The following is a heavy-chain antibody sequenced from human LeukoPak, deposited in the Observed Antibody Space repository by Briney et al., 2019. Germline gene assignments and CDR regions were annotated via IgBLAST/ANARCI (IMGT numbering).Heavy chain of an antibody. J-gene: IGHJ5*02. Sequence: SETLSLTCTVSGGSISSSIYSWGWIRQPPGMGLEWIGTICYSGSTYYNPSLKSRITISVDTSNNQFSLKLSSVTAADTAVYYCARVPRNCSSSSCYESTKPNWFGPWGQGTLVTVSS. V-gene: IGHV4-39*07. CDR3: ARVPRNCSSSSCYESTKPNWFGP. CDR2: ICYSGST. CDR1: GGSISSSIYS. D-gene: IGHD2-2*01.